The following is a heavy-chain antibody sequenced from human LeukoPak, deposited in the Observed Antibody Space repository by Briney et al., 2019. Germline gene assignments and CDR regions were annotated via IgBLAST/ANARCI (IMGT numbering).Heavy chain of an antibody. Sequence: GGSLRLSCAASGFIVSSNFMSWVRQAPGRGLEWVSVIYSGGDTRYADSVKGRFTISRDNSKNALYLQMNGLRAEDTALYYCARERGRGVISPYFDQWGQGTLVTVSS. CDR3: ARERGRGVISPYFDQ. CDR2: IYSGGDT. D-gene: IGHD3-16*02. CDR1: GFIVSSNF. V-gene: IGHV3-66*01. J-gene: IGHJ4*02.